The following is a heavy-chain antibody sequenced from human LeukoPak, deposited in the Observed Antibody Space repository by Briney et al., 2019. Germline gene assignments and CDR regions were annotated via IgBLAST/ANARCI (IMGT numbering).Heavy chain of an antibody. CDR1: GFIFSSLA. CDR3: AKQFLGAN. J-gene: IGHJ4*02. V-gene: IGHV3-23*01. D-gene: IGHD4/OR15-4a*01. Sequence: GGPLRLSCAASGFIFSSLAMTGVRQAPGRGVVWVSTINAVDANTYYADSVKSRFTVSRDNSRNTLYLQMNSLRAQDTAVYYRAKQFLGANWGQGTLVIVSS. CDR2: INAVDANT.